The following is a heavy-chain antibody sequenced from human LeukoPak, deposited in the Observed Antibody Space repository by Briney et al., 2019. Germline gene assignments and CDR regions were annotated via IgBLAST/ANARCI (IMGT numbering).Heavy chain of an antibody. D-gene: IGHD3-10*01. CDR2: ISGSGGST. CDR3: AKDSGDGWFDY. CDR1: GFTFSTYA. V-gene: IGHV3-23*01. J-gene: IGHJ4*02. Sequence: GGSLRLSCAASGFTFSTYAMSWVRQAPGKGLEWVSEISGSGGSTYYADSVKGRFTFSRDNSKNTLYLQMNSLRAEDTAVYYCAKDSGDGWFDYWGQGTLVTVSS.